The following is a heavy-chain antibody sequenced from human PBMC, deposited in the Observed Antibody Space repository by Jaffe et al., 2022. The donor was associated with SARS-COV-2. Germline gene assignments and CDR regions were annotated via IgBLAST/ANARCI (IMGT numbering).Heavy chain of an antibody. CDR2: ISSSSSTI. CDR3: ARSVLLWFGELLEDHSFDY. CDR1: GFTFSSYS. J-gene: IGHJ4*02. Sequence: EVQLVESGGGLVQPGGSLRLSCAASGFTFSSYSMNWVRQAPGKGLEWVSYISSSSSTIYYADSVKGRFTISRDNAKNSLYLQMNSLRDEDTAVYYCARSVLLWFGELLEDHSFDYWGQGTLVTVSS. D-gene: IGHD3-10*01. V-gene: IGHV3-48*02.